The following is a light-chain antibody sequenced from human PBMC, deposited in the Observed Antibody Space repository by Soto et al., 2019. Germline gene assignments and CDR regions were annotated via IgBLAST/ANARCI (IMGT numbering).Light chain of an antibody. J-gene: IGLJ3*02. CDR1: SSNIGSNY. Sequence: QSVLTQPPSASGAPGQGVSISCSGSSSNIGSNYVYWYQQLPGRAPRLIIYKNDQRPSGVPDRFSGSQSGTSASLAISGLRSEDEALYHCATWDDSLTGLVFGGGTRLTVL. CDR3: ATWDDSLTGLV. V-gene: IGLV1-47*01. CDR2: KND.